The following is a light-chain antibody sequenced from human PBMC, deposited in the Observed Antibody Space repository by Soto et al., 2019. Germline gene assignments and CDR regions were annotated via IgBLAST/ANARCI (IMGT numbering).Light chain of an antibody. CDR1: QSVGSNY. J-gene: IGKJ4*01. Sequence: EIVLTQSPGTLSLSPGERATLSCRASQSVGSNYLAWYQQQPGQAPRLLIYGASMRATGIPDRFSGSGSGIDFTLTISRLEAEDFAVYYCQHYDTSPVTFGGGTKVEIK. V-gene: IGKV3-20*01. CDR3: QHYDTSPVT. CDR2: GAS.